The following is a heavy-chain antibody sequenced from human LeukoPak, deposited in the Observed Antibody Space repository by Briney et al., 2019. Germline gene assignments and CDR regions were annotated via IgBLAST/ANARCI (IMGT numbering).Heavy chain of an antibody. J-gene: IGHJ5*02. CDR3: ARGDYYDGGGRNWFDP. Sequence: SETLSLTCTVSGGSISSYYWSWIRQPPGKGLEWIGYIYYSGSTKYNPSLKSRVTISVDASKTQFSLKLNSVTAADTAVYYCARGDYYDGGGRNWFDPWGQGTLVTVPS. D-gene: IGHD3-16*01. CDR1: GGSISSYY. V-gene: IGHV4-59*01. CDR2: IYYSGST.